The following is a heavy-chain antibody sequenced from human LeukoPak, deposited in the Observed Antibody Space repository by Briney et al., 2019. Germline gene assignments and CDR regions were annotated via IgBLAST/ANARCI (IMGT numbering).Heavy chain of an antibody. CDR2: IILSGGST. CDR3: ARDGTATPIDY. Sequence: GGSLRLSCVASGFTFSSYGMSWVRQAPGKGLEWVSSIILSGGSTYYADSVEGRFTISRDNYKNTLYVQMNSLRAEDTAVYYCARDGTATPIDYWGQGTLVTVSS. J-gene: IGHJ4*02. V-gene: IGHV3-23*01. D-gene: IGHD1-1*01. CDR1: GFTFSSYG.